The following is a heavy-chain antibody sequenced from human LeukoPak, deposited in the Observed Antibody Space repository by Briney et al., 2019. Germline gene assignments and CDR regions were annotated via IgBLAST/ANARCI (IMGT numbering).Heavy chain of an antibody. V-gene: IGHV4-59*01. J-gene: IGHJ4*02. Sequence: SETLSLTCTVSGGSISGYYWSWIRQPPGKGLEWIGYIYYSGSTNYNPSLKSRVTISVDTSKNQFSLKLSSVTAADTAVYYCARDRSEFDYWGQGTLVTGSS. CDR3: ARDRSEFDY. CDR1: GGSISGYY. CDR2: IYYSGST.